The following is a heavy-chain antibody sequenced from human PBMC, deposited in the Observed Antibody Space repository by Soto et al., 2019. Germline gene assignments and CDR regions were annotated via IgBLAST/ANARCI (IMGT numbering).Heavy chain of an antibody. Sequence: WSLRLSCAASGLTVSSNYMSWVRQAPGKGLEWVSVIYSGGTTYYADSVKGRFTISRDNSKNILYLQMNSLRAEDTAVYYCARARIAVAGNNFDYWGQGALVTVSS. CDR3: ARARIAVAGNNFDY. D-gene: IGHD6-19*01. J-gene: IGHJ4*02. CDR2: IYSGGTT. CDR1: GLTVSSNY. V-gene: IGHV3-53*01.